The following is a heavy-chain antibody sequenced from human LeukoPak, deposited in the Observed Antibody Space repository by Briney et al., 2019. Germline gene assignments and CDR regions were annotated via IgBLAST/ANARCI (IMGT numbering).Heavy chain of an antibody. V-gene: IGHV1-69*13. J-gene: IGHJ6*02. CDR1: GGTFSSYA. D-gene: IGHD2/OR15-2a*01. Sequence: GASVKVSCKASGGTFSSYAISWVRHAPGQGLEWMGGIIPIFGTANYAQKFQGRVTITADESTSTAYMELSSLRSEDTAVYYCARDILEYSDYYYGMDVWGQGTTVTVSS. CDR3: ARDILEYSDYYYGMDV. CDR2: IIPIFGTA.